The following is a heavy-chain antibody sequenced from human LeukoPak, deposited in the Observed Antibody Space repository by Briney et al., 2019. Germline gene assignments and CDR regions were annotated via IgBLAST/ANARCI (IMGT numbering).Heavy chain of an antibody. CDR3: AKDNPLDY. J-gene: IGHJ4*02. CDR1: GFTFSNYG. CDR2: IRYDGNNK. D-gene: IGHD1-14*01. V-gene: IGHV3-30*02. Sequence: GGSLRLSCGASGFTFSNYGMLWVRQAPGKGLEWVAFIRYDGNNKLYADSVKGRFTISRDNSKNTLYLHINSLRAEDTAVYYCAKDNPLDYWGQGTLVSVSS.